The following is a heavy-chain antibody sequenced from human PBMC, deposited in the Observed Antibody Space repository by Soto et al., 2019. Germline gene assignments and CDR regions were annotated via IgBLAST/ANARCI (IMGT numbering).Heavy chain of an antibody. J-gene: IGHJ5*02. CDR2: TYYRSKWYN. V-gene: IGHV6-1*01. Sequence: QTLSLTCAISGDRVSSNSAAWNCIRQSPSRGLEWLGRTYYRSKWYNDYAVSVKSRITINPDTSKNQFSLQLNSVTPEDTAVYYCARELYSSGRYRRLAPWSQGTPVTVSS. CDR3: ARELYSSGRYRRLAP. CDR1: GDRVSSNSAA. D-gene: IGHD6-19*01.